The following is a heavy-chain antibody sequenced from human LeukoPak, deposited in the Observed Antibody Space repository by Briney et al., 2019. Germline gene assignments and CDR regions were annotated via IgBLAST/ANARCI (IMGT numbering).Heavy chain of an antibody. J-gene: IGHJ1*01. CDR3: ARANDYGDYGYFQH. V-gene: IGHV4-4*07. CDR2: IYTSGST. CDR1: GGSISSYY. Sequence: PSETLSLTCTVSGGSISSYYWSWIRQPAGKGLEWIGRIYTSGSTNYNPSLKSRVTMSVDTSKNQFSLKLSSVTAADTAVYYCARANDYGDYGYFQHWGQGTLVTVSS. D-gene: IGHD4-17*01.